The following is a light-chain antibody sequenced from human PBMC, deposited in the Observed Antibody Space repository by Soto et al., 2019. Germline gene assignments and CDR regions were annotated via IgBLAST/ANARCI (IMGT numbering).Light chain of an antibody. CDR2: LNSDGNH. CDR1: SGHSDYA. V-gene: IGLV4-69*01. Sequence: QSVLTQSPSASASLGASVKLTCTLSSGHSDYAIAWHQQQSEKGPRYLMKLNSDGNHIKGDGISDRFSGSSSGAERYLTISSLQSEDEADYYCQTWGTGFVVFGGGTKVTVL. CDR3: QTWGTGFVV. J-gene: IGLJ3*02.